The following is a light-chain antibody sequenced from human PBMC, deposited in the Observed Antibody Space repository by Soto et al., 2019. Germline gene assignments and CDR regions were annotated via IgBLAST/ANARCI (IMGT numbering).Light chain of an antibody. Sequence: DIQMTQSPSSLSASVGDTVTITCRASQGITDYLAWYQQRPGKVPKLLIYAASTLQTGVPSRFSGSGAGTDFTLTISSLQPEDVGSYYCQKYDTAPQTFGQGTRVEIK. J-gene: IGKJ1*01. CDR3: QKYDTAPQT. CDR1: QGITDY. CDR2: AAS. V-gene: IGKV1-27*01.